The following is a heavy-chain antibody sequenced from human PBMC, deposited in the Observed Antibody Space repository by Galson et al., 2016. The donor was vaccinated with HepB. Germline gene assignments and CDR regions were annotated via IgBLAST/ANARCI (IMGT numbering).Heavy chain of an antibody. CDR2: IGSNNGDA. CDR1: GYTFSNFG. CDR3: ARGRIAVAGSEAY. Sequence: SVKVSCKASGYTFSNFGISWVRQAPGQGLEWMGWIGSNNGDANYARNFRGRVTMTTDTSTATAYLEVTSLKSDDTAVYFCARGRIAVAGSEAYWGQGTLVTVSP. J-gene: IGHJ4*02. V-gene: IGHV1-18*01. D-gene: IGHD6-19*01.